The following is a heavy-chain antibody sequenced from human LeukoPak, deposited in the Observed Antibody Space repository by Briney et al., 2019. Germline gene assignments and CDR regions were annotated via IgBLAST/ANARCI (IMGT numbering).Heavy chain of an antibody. CDR3: ARARSHVDTAMVSPSLEDY. CDR2: INHSGST. J-gene: IGHJ4*02. V-gene: IGHV4-34*01. Sequence: SETLSLICAVYGGSFSGYYWSWIRQPPGKGLEWIGEINHSGSTNYNPSLKSRVTISVDTSKNQFSLKLSSVTAADTAVYYCARARSHVDTAMVSPSLEDYWGQGTLVTVSS. D-gene: IGHD5-18*01. CDR1: GGSFSGYY.